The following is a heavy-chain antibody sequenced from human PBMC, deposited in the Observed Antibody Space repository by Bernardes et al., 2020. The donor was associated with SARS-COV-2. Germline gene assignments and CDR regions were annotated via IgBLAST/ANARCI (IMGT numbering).Heavy chain of an antibody. CDR1: GFSFSRFA. CDR2: ISGKGHIT. CDR3: AKDLGAYDFWSGSGYGSLDY. J-gene: IGHJ4*02. V-gene: IGHV3-23*01. D-gene: IGHD3-3*01. Sequence: GGSLRLSCAASGFSFSRFAMAWVRQAPGKGLEWVAGISGKGHITNYADSMKGRFTISRDNPKNTLYLQMNSLRAEDTAVYHCAKDLGAYDFWSGSGYGSLDYWGQGALVTVSS.